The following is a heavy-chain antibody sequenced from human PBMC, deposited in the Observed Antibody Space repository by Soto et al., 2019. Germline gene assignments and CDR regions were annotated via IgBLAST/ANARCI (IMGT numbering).Heavy chain of an antibody. D-gene: IGHD2-8*02. J-gene: IGHJ6*02. Sequence: QVQMVQSGAEVKKPGASVKLSCKASGYTFTTHYVHWVRQAPGQGLEWMGIINPGGDNTTYAQKVQGRVTMTRDTSTRTVYMELSSLGSEDTAVYFCARDFPTCPGGECRPDYYYSGLDVWGQGTAVTVSS. V-gene: IGHV1-46*01. CDR3: ARDFPTCPGGECRPDYYYSGLDV. CDR2: INPGGDNT. CDR1: GYTFTTHY.